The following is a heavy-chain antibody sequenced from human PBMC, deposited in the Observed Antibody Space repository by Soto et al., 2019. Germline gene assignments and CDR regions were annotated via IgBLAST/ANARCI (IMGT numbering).Heavy chain of an antibody. CDR3: ARGQDYDILTGYYVKYNWFDP. CDR2: IYYSGST. CDR1: GGSISSGGYY. J-gene: IGHJ5*02. Sequence: SETLSLTCTVSGGSISSGGYYWSWIRQHPGKGLEWFGFIYYSGSTYYNPFLKSRVTISVDTSKNQFSLKLSSVTAADTAVYYCARGQDYDILTGYYVKYNWFDPWGQGTLVTVSS. D-gene: IGHD3-9*01. V-gene: IGHV4-31*03.